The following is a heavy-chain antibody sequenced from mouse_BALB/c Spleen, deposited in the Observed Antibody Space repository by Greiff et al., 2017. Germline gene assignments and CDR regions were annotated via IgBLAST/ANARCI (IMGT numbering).Heavy chain of an antibody. V-gene: IGHV1S127*01. CDR1: GYTFTSYW. CDR2: IDPSDSYT. Sequence: QVQLQQPGAELVKPGASVKMSCKASGYTFTSYWMHWVKQRPGQGLEWIGVIDPSDSYTSYNQKFKGKATLTVDTSSSTAYMQLSSLTSEDSAVYYCTEGGKKTGTIDDWGQGTTLTVSS. J-gene: IGHJ2*01. CDR3: TEGGKKTGTIDD. D-gene: IGHD4-1*01.